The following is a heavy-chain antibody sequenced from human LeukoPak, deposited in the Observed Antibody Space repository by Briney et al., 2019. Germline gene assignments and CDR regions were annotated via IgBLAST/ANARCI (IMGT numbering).Heavy chain of an antibody. CDR1: GFTFSSYW. J-gene: IGHJ6*01. CDR2: INSDGSST. CDR3: ASVLNG. D-gene: IGHD2/OR15-2a*01. Sequence: PGGSLRLSCAASGFTFSSYWMHWVRQAPGKGLVWVSGINSDGSSTTYADSVKGRFTISRDNAKNTLYLQMNSLRAEDTAVYYGASVLNGWGGGTTVGVCS. V-gene: IGHV3-74*01.